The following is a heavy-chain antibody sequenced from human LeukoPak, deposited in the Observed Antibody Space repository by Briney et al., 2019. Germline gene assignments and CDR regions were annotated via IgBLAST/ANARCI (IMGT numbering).Heavy chain of an antibody. Sequence: ASVKVSRKASDSTFTSYGISWVRQAPGQGLEWMGWISAYNGNTDYAQKFQGRVTMTTDASTSTAYMELRSLRSDDTAVYYCARVGSYCTSISCFDYWGQGTLVTVSS. D-gene: IGHD2-2*01. V-gene: IGHV1-18*01. CDR2: ISAYNGNT. CDR3: ARVGSYCTSISCFDY. CDR1: DSTFTSYG. J-gene: IGHJ4*02.